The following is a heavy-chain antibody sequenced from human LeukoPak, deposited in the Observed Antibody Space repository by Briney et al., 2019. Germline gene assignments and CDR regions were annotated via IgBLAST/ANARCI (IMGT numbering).Heavy chain of an antibody. J-gene: IGHJ6*04. CDR2: IYAGVST. D-gene: IGHD1-1*01. CDR3: ARGQLDAYYYYYGLDV. V-gene: IGHV3-66*01. CDR1: GFTVSSYY. Sequence: GGSLRLSCAASGFTVSSYYMNWVRQAPGKGLEWVSVIYAGVSTYYADSVKGRFTISRDNSKNTVYLQMNSLRAEDTAVYYCARGQLDAYYYYYGLDVWGEGTTVAVSS.